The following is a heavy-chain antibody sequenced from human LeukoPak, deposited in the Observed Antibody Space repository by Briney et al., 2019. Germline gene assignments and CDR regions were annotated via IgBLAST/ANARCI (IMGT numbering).Heavy chain of an antibody. J-gene: IGHJ4*02. Sequence: GGSLRLSCAASGFTFSSYGMHWVRQAPGKGLEWVAVVSYDGSNKYYTDSMKGRFTISRDNSKNTLYLQMNILRTEDTAIYYCAQEDYDGSGSYLGGWGQGTLVTVSS. CDR3: AQEDYDGSGSYLGG. V-gene: IGHV3-30*18. CDR1: GFTFSSYG. D-gene: IGHD3-10*01. CDR2: VSYDGSNK.